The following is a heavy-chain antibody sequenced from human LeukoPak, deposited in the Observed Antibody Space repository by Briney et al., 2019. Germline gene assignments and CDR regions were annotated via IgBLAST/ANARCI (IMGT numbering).Heavy chain of an antibody. J-gene: IGHJ3*02. Sequence: GASVKVSCKASGGTFSSYAISWVRQAPGQGLEWMGRIIPILGIANYAQKFQGRVTITADKSTSTAYMELSSLRSEDTAVYYCARVSYGGNSYGIWGQGTMVTVSS. V-gene: IGHV1-69*04. CDR1: GGTFSSYA. CDR3: ARVSYGGNSYGI. CDR2: IIPILGIA. D-gene: IGHD4-23*01.